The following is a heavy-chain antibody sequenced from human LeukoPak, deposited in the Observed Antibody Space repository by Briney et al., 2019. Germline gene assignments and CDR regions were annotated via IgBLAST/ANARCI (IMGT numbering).Heavy chain of an antibody. CDR1: GFTFDDYG. Sequence: PGGSLRLSCAASGFTFDDYGMSWVRQAPGKGLEWVSGINWNGGSTGYADSVKGQFTISRDNAKNSLYLQMNSLRAEDTALYYCARAVDSDTAMVTGYYYYMDVWGKGTTVTVSS. V-gene: IGHV3-20*04. J-gene: IGHJ6*03. D-gene: IGHD5-18*01. CDR2: INWNGGST. CDR3: ARAVDSDTAMVTGYYYYMDV.